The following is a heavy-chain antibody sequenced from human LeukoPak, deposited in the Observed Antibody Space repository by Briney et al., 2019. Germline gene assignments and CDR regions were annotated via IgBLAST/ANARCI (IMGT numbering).Heavy chain of an antibody. D-gene: IGHD2-2*01. J-gene: IGHJ3*02. V-gene: IGHV1-2*02. CDR3: ARDASSTSCCDGFDI. Sequence: PTASVKVSCKASGYTFTGYYIHWVRQAPGQGLEWMGWINPNGGGTNYAQTFQGRVTMTRDTSINTAYMDLTSLTSDDTAVYHCARDASSTSCCDGFDIWGQGTMVTVSS. CDR2: INPNGGGT. CDR1: GYTFTGYY.